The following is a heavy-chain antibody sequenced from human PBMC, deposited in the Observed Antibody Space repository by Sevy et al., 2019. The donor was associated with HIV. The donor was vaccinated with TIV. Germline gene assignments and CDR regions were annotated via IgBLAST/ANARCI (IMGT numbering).Heavy chain of an antibody. CDR2: IYHSGST. CDR3: ASYYYDSSGYYNNWFDP. Sequence: SENLSLTCAVSGGSISSGGYSWSWIRQPPGKGLEWIGYIYHSGSTSNNPSLKSRVTISVDRSKNQFSLKLSSVTAADTAVYYCASYYYDSSGYYNNWFDPWGQGTLVTVSS. CDR1: GGSISSGGYS. V-gene: IGHV4-30-2*01. J-gene: IGHJ5*02. D-gene: IGHD3-22*01.